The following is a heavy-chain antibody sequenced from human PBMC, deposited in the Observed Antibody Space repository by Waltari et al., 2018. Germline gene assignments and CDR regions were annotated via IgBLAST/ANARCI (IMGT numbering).Heavy chain of an antibody. D-gene: IGHD4-4*01. Sequence: QLQLQESGPGLVKPSETLSLTCTVSGDSISSDSYYWGWLRQPLGNVLAWIGTVHFTGTTNYKSCLESRVTISVDTSNNQFFLKLTSVTAADTAIYYCARLDYSALRRGCDPWGQGTLVTVSS. CDR3: ARLDYSALRRGCDP. V-gene: IGHV4-39*01. J-gene: IGHJ5*02. CDR2: VHFTGTT. CDR1: GDSISSDSYY.